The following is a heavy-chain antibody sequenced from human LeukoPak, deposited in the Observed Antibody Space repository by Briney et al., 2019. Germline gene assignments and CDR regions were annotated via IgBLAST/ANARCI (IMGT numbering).Heavy chain of an antibody. Sequence: ASETLSLTCTVSGYSISSGYYWGWIRRPPGKGLEWIGSIYHSGSTYYNPSLKSRVTISVDTSKNQFSLKLSSVTAADTAVYYCARDPFGSSSWYVSSLLYYYYYMDVWGKGTTVTVSS. CDR3: ARDPFGSSSWYVSSLLYYYYYMDV. V-gene: IGHV4-38-2*02. CDR2: IYHSGST. D-gene: IGHD6-13*01. J-gene: IGHJ6*03. CDR1: GYSISSGYY.